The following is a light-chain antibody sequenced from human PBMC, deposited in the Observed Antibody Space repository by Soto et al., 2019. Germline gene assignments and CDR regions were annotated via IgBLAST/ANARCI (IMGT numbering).Light chain of an antibody. V-gene: IGKV3-11*01. CDR3: QQRSNFL. Sequence: EIVLTQSPATLSLSPGERATLSCRASQSVSSYLAWYQQKPGQAPRLLIYDASTRATGIPARFSGSGSGTDFTLTISSLEPEDFAVYYCQQRSNFLFGQGTKLEIK. CDR2: DAS. J-gene: IGKJ2*01. CDR1: QSVSSY.